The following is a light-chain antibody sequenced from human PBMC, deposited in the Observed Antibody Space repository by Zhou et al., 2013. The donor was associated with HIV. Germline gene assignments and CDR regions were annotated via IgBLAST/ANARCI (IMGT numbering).Light chain of an antibody. J-gene: IGLJ1*01. Sequence: QSALTQPPSASGSPGQSVTISCTGTSSDVGGYNYVSWYQQHPGKAPKLILYEVSKRPSGVPDRFSGSKSGNTASLTVSGLQAEDESDYYCSSYSSSSTLYVFGTGTKVTVL. CDR3: SSYSSSSTLYV. CDR2: EVS. CDR1: SSDVGGYNY. V-gene: IGLV2-8*01.